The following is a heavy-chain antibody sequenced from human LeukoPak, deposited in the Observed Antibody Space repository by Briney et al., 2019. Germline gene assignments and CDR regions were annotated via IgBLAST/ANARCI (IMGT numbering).Heavy chain of an antibody. Sequence: PSETLSLTCTVSGGSISSGSYYWSWIRRPAGKGLEWIGRIYTSGSTNYNPSLKSRVTISVDTSKNQFSLKLSSVTAADTAVYYCARGADGDPHFDYWGQGTLVTVSS. CDR3: ARGADGDPHFDY. V-gene: IGHV4-61*02. J-gene: IGHJ4*02. CDR2: IYTSGST. CDR1: GGSISSGSYY. D-gene: IGHD4-17*01.